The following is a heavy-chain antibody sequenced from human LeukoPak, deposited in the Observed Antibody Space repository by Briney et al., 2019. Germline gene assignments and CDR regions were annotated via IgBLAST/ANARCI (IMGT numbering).Heavy chain of an antibody. J-gene: IGHJ6*02. D-gene: IGHD2-15*01. V-gene: IGHV3-30*18. Sequence: GGSLRLSCAASGFTFSSYGMHWVRQAPGKGLEWVAVISYDGSNKYYADSVKGRFTISRDNSKNTLCLQMNSLRAEDTAVYYCAKSLRRYCSGGSCPYGMDVWGQGTTVTVSS. CDR2: ISYDGSNK. CDR1: GFTFSSYG. CDR3: AKSLRRYCSGGSCPYGMDV.